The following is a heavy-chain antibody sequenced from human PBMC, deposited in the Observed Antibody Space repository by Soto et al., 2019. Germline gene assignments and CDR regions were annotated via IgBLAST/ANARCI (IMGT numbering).Heavy chain of an antibody. CDR2: IIPILGIA. Sequence: GGSVEGSCKGSGGTFTSYNISWGRQAPGQGLEWMGRIIPILGIANYAQKFQGRVTITADKSTSTAYMELSSLRSEDTAVYYCATEYSSSWTDYWGQGTLVTVSS. J-gene: IGHJ4*02. CDR3: ATEYSSSWTDY. D-gene: IGHD6-13*01. V-gene: IGHV1-69*02. CDR1: GGTFTSYN.